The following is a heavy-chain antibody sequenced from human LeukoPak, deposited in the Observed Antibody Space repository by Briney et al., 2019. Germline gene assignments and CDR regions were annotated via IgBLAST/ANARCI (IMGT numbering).Heavy chain of an antibody. CDR1: GFTFSSYG. Sequence: GGTLRLSCAASGFTFSSYGMSWVRQAPGKGLEWVSAISGSGGSTYYADSVKGRFTISRDNAKNTLYLQMNSLRVEDTAVYYCVCLGLGGLSLDWGQGTLVTVSS. CDR3: VCLGLGGLSLD. D-gene: IGHD3-16*01. CDR2: ISGSGGST. V-gene: IGHV3-23*01. J-gene: IGHJ4*02.